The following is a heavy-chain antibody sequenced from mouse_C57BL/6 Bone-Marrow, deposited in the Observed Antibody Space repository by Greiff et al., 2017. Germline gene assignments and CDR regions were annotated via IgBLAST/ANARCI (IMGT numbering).Heavy chain of an antibody. D-gene: IGHD2-5*01. CDR2: INPSNGGT. CDR3: ARYSNYGDYAMDY. V-gene: IGHV1-53*01. J-gene: IGHJ4*01. CDR1: GYTFTDYY. Sequence: QVQLQQSGPVLVKPGASVKMSCKASGYTFTDYYMNWVKQRPGQGLEWIGNINPSNGGTNYNEKFKSKATLTVDKSSSTAYMQLSSLTSEDSAVYYCARYSNYGDYAMDYWGQGTSVTVSA.